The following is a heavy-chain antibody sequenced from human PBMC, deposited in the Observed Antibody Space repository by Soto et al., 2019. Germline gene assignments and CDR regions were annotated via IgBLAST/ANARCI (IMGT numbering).Heavy chain of an antibody. J-gene: IGHJ3*02. V-gene: IGHV4-31*03. CDR1: GGSVSSGGYF. D-gene: IGHD2-15*01. CDR2: IHYSGST. CDR3: AREVVAVVDAPRHENAFDI. Sequence: PSETLSLTCIVSGGSVSSGGYFWSWIRQHPGKGLEWIGYIHYSGSTNYNPSLKSRISMSLDTSTNQFSLRLRSVTAADTAVYFCAREVVAVVDAPRHENAFDIWGQGTMVTVS.